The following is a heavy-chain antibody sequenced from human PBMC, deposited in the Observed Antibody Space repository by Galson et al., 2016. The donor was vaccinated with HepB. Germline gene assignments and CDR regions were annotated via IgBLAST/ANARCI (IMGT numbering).Heavy chain of an antibody. D-gene: IGHD5-18*01. CDR1: GFTFSDYY. V-gene: IGHV3-11*01. J-gene: IGHJ6*03. Sequence: SLRLSCAASGFTFSDYYMSWIRQAPGKGLEWVSYISSSGSTIYYADSVKGRSTISRDNAKNSLYLQMNSLRAEDTAVYYCARKLRGYSSYLDVWGKGTTVTVSS. CDR3: ARKLRGYSSYLDV. CDR2: ISSSGSTI.